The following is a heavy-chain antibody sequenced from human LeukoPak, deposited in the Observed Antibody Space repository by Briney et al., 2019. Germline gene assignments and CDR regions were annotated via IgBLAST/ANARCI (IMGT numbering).Heavy chain of an antibody. CDR1: GGSICSYY. Sequence: SETLSLTCTVSGGSICSYYWSWIRQPPGKGLEWIGYIYYSGSTNYNPSLKSRVTISVDTSKNQFSLKLSSVTAADTAVYYCAREVRGYSYGRFDYWGQGTLVTVSS. CDR2: IYYSGST. J-gene: IGHJ4*02. D-gene: IGHD5-18*01. V-gene: IGHV4-59*01. CDR3: AREVRGYSYGRFDY.